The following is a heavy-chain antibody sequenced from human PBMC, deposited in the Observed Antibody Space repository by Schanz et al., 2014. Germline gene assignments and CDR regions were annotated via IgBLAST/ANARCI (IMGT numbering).Heavy chain of an antibody. Sequence: QVQLVESGGGVVQPGRSLRLSCATSGLNFDYYGMNWVRQAPGKGLEWVANIGYDGSEKYYVDSVKGRFTISRDNSMNTVYLQMNSLRSDDTAVYFCARDNGRIPAANSFDYWGQGTRVTVSS. CDR2: IGYDGSEK. D-gene: IGHD1-26*01. CDR1: GLNFDYYG. CDR3: ARDNGRIPAANSFDY. V-gene: IGHV3-33*01. J-gene: IGHJ4*02.